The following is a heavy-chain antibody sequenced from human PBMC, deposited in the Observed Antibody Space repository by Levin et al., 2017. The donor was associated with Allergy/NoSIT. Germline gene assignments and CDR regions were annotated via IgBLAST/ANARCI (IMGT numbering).Heavy chain of an antibody. CDR2: ISSSSSYI. J-gene: IGHJ6*03. V-gene: IGHV3-21*01. Sequence: GGSLRLSCAASGFTFSSYSMNWVRQAPGKGLEWVSSISSSSSYIYYADSVKGRFTISRDNAKNSLYLQMNSLRAEDTAVYYCARDERRGDDYGDYYYYMDVWGKGTTVTVSS. CDR1: GFTFSSYS. D-gene: IGHD4-17*01. CDR3: ARDERRGDDYGDYYYYMDV.